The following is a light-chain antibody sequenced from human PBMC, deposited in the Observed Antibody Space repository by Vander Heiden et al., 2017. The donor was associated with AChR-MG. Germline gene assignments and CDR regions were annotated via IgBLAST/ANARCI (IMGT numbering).Light chain of an antibody. J-gene: IGKJ3*01. CDR3: QQSDSTRFT. Sequence: DIQMTQSPSSLSASVGDRVTITCRASQSISSYLNWYQQKPGNAPKLLIYAASSLQSGVPSRFSGSGSGTDFTLTISSLQPEDFATYYCQQSDSTRFTFGHGTKVDIK. V-gene: IGKV1-39*01. CDR2: AAS. CDR1: QSISSY.